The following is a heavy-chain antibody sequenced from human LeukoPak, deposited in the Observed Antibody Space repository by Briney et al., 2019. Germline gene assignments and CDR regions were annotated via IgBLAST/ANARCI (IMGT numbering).Heavy chain of an antibody. CDR2: IKQDGSEK. D-gene: IGHD3-9*01. V-gene: IGHV3-7*01. Sequence: GGSLRLSCVAFEFTFSSYWMSWVRQAPGKGLEWVANIKQDGSEKYYVDSVKGRFTISRDNAKNSLYLQMNSLRAEDTAVYYCARESAIDDSSLDYWGQGTLVTVSS. CDR1: EFTFSSYW. J-gene: IGHJ4*02. CDR3: ARESAIDDSSLDY.